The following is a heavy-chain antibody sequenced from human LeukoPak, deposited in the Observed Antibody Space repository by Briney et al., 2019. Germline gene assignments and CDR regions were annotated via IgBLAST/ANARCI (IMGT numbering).Heavy chain of an antibody. Sequence: PGGSLRLSCGASGFTFSSYAMSWVRQAPGKGREWVSAISDRGGSKYYADSVKRGFTISRDNSKNRLYQQMKSLRAEDTALYYCARMDNRFGQLFPFDSWGQGTLVTVSS. CDR3: ARMDNRFGQLFPFDS. J-gene: IGHJ4*02. CDR1: GFTFSSYA. CDR2: ISDRGGSK. D-gene: IGHD3-10*01. V-gene: IGHV3-23*01.